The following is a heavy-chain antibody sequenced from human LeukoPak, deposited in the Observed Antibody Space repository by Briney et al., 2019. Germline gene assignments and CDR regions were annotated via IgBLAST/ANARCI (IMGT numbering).Heavy chain of an antibody. CDR3: AISDMAAAGIDY. CDR2: ITSSSSYI. V-gene: IGHV3-21*01. D-gene: IGHD6-13*01. Sequence: GGSLRLSCAASGFTFSRYSMNWVRQAPGKGLEWVSSITSSSSYIYYADSVKGRFTTSRDNAKNYLYLQMNSLRAEDTAVYYCAISDMAAAGIDYWGQGTLVTVSS. J-gene: IGHJ4*02. CDR1: GFTFSRYS.